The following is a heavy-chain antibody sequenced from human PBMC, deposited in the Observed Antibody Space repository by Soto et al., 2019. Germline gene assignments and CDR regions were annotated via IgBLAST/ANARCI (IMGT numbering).Heavy chain of an antibody. J-gene: IGHJ6*02. CDR1: GGTFGSYA. V-gene: IGHV1-69*01. Sequence: QVQLVQSGAEVKKPGSSVKVSCKASGGTFGSYAISWVRQAPGQGLEWMGGIIPIPGTANYAQKFQGRDTIAADESTSPAYMELSSRRSEDTAVYYCARSQGSSTSLEIYYYYYYGMDVWGQGTTVTVSS. D-gene: IGHD2-2*01. CDR3: ARSQGSSTSLEIYYYYYYGMDV. CDR2: IIPIPGTA.